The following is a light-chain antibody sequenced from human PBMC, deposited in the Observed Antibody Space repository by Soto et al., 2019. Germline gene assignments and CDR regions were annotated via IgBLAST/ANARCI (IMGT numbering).Light chain of an antibody. V-gene: IGKV3-11*01. Sequence: EIVLTQSPATQSLSPGERATLSCRASQSVGSYLAWYQQKPGQAPRLLIYDTSNRATGIPARFSGSGSGTDFTLTISSLESEDFAVYYCQQRNNWPPVFTFGPGTKVDI. CDR2: DTS. CDR3: QQRNNWPPVFT. CDR1: QSVGSY. J-gene: IGKJ3*01.